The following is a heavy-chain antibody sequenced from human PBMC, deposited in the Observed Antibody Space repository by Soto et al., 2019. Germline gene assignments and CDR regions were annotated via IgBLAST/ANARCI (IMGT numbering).Heavy chain of an antibody. V-gene: IGHV1-46*01. J-gene: IGHJ5*02. D-gene: IGHD2-15*01. CDR1: GYTFTSYY. CDR3: AREGLDIVVVVAATPNWFDP. CDR2: INPSGGST. Sequence: QVQLVQSGAEVKKPGASVKVSCKASGYTFTSYYMHWVRQAPGQGLEWIGIINPSGGSTSYAQKFQGRVTRTRDTSTSTVYMELSSLRAEDTAVYYCAREGLDIVVVVAATPNWFDPWGQGTLVTVSS.